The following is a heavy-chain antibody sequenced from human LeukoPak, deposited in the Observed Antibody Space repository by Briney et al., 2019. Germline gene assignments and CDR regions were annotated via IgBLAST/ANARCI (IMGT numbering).Heavy chain of an antibody. J-gene: IGHJ5*02. CDR3: AREHSTPGYSSSWYGGWFDP. V-gene: IGHV4-31*03. CDR1: GGSISSGGYY. CDR2: IYYSGST. Sequence: SETLSLTCTVSGGSISSGGYYWSWIRQHPGKGLEWIGYIYYSGSTYYNPSLKSRVTISVDTSKNQFSLKLSSVTAADTAVYYCAREHSTPGYSSSWYGGWFDPWGQGTLVTVSS. D-gene: IGHD6-13*01.